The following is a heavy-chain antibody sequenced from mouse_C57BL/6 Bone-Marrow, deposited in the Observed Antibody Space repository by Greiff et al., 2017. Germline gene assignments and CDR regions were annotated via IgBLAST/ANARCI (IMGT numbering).Heavy chain of an antibody. CDR2: INPYNGGT. V-gene: IGHV1-19*01. J-gene: IGHJ4*01. D-gene: IGHD2-4*01. CDR3: ARDDYDGTMDY. Sequence: EVKLMESGPVLVKPGASVKMSCKASGYTFTDYYMNWVKQSPGKSLEWIGVINPYNGGTSYNQKFKGKATLTVDKSSSTAYMELNSLTSEDSAVYYCARDDYDGTMDYWGQGTSVTVSS. CDR1: GYTFTDYY.